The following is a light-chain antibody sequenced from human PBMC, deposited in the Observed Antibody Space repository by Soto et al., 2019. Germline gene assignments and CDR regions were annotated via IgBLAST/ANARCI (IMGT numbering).Light chain of an antibody. Sequence: DIQMTQSPSSLSASVGYRVTITCRASQGISSYLAWYQQKPGRAPKLLIYAASSLQSGVPSRFSGSGSGTDFILTISRLQPEDFATYYCQQSYSTPRDFGQGTRLEIK. CDR3: QQSYSTPRD. CDR2: AAS. V-gene: IGKV1-39*01. CDR1: QGISSY. J-gene: IGKJ5*01.